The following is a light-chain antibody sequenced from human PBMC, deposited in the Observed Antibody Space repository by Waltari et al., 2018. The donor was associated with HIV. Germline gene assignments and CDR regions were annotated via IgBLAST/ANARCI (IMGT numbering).Light chain of an antibody. CDR2: GRN. CDR1: SLRRYS. Sequence: SSDLTQDPSVSVAFGQTVRITCQGDSLRRYSASWYQHKPGQAPVVVFFGRNNRPSGIPDRFSGSSSGNTASLTITGAQAEDEADYYCHSRDSSGFHVVFGGGTKVTVL. V-gene: IGLV3-19*01. J-gene: IGLJ2*01. CDR3: HSRDSSGFHVV.